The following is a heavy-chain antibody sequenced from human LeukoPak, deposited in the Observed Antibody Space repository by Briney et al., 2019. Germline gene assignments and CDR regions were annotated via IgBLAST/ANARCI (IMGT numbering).Heavy chain of an antibody. D-gene: IGHD1-1*01. CDR2: IKYDGNED. J-gene: IGHJ4*02. CDR3: KSGGAAPGSFDY. V-gene: IGHV3-7*01. Sequence: PGGSLRLSCAASGFTFSSYWMSWMRQAPGKGLEWVANIKYDGNEDYYVDSVKGRFTIFRDNAKNSLYLQLNSLSVDDTAVYYCKSGGAAPGSFDYWGQGTLVTV. CDR1: GFTFSSYW.